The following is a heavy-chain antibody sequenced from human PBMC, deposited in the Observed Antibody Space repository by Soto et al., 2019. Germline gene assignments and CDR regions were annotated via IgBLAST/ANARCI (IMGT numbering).Heavy chain of an antibody. J-gene: IGHJ5*02. CDR1: GYSFTNYC. D-gene: IGHD2-15*01. CDR3: ARHAIGAIGSDSWFDP. Sequence: PGASLKISCKGSGYSFTNYCINWVRQMPGKGLEWMGKIDPSDSYTNYSPSFQGHVTISADKSISTAYLQWNILRASDTAMYYCARHAIGAIGSDSWFDPWGQGTLVTVSS. CDR2: IDPSDSYT. V-gene: IGHV5-10-1*01.